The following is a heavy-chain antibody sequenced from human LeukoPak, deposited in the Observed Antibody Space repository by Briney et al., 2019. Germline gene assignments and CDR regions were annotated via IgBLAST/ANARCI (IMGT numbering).Heavy chain of an antibody. V-gene: IGHV3-64D*09. J-gene: IGHJ4*02. CDR1: GFTFSTYA. Sequence: GGSLRLSCSASGFTFSTYAMHWVRQAPGKGLEYVSSVSSNVYSTHYADSVKGRFAIFRDNSKNTLYLQMSSLRTEDTAVYYCVKDSKSSGWYVPPNFDYWGQGTLVTVSS. D-gene: IGHD6-19*01. CDR3: VKDSKSSGWYVPPNFDY. CDR2: VSSNVYST.